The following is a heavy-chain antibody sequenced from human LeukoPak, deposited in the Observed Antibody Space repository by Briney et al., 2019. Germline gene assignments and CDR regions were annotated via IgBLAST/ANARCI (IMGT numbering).Heavy chain of an antibody. Sequence: GGSLRLSCAASGFTFSSYAMSWVRQAPGKGLEWVSAISGSGGSTYYADSVKGRFTIARDNSKNTLYLQMNSLRAEDTAVYYCAKDLVIVVVRPNYYFDYWGQGTLVTVSS. J-gene: IGHJ4*02. CDR3: AKDLVIVVVRPNYYFDY. CDR2: ISGSGGST. CDR1: GFTFSSYA. V-gene: IGHV3-23*01. D-gene: IGHD3-22*01.